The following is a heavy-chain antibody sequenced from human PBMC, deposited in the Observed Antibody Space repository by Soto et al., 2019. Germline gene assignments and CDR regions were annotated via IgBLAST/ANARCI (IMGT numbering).Heavy chain of an antibody. D-gene: IGHD2-21*01. CDR3: AGGVVICVDY. CDR2: ISYDGSNK. V-gene: IGHV3-30-3*01. J-gene: IGHJ4*02. Sequence: QVQLVESGGGVVQPGRSLRLSCAASGFTFSRNAMHWVRQAPGKGLEWVAVISYDGSNKYYADSVKGRFTISRDNSKNTLYLPMTSRRAEDTAVYYCAGGVVICVDYWGQGTLVTVSS. CDR1: GFTFSRNA.